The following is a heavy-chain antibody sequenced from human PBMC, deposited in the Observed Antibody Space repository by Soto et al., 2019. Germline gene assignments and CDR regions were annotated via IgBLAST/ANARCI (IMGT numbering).Heavy chain of an antibody. D-gene: IGHD3-3*01. V-gene: IGHV4-4*02. CDR3: ARDTRYYDFWSGSKEGVYYDGMDV. CDR1: GGSISSSNW. J-gene: IGHJ6*02. Sequence: SETLSLTCAVSGGSISSSNWWSWVRQPPGKGLEWIGEIYHSGSTNYNPSLKSRVTISVDKSKNQFSLKLSSVPAADTAVYYCARDTRYYDFWSGSKEGVYYDGMDVWGQGTTVTVSS. CDR2: IYHSGST.